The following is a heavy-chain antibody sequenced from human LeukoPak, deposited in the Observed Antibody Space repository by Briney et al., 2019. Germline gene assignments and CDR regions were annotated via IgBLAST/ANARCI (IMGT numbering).Heavy chain of an antibody. J-gene: IGHJ6*02. CDR2: ISYDGRNK. CDR1: GFTFSSYA. D-gene: IGHD2-2*01. CDR3: AREQVYCSSTSCQAPYYYYGMDV. Sequence: GGSLSLSCAASGFTFSSYAMHWVRQAPGKGLESVAVISYDGRNKYYADSLKGRFTVSRANSNNSLYLQRNSPHAEDTAVYYCAREQVYCSSTSCQAPYYYYGMDVWGQGTTVTASS. V-gene: IGHV3-30*04.